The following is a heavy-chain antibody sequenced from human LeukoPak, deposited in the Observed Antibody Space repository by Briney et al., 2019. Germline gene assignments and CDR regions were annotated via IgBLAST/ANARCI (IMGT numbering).Heavy chain of an antibody. V-gene: IGHV1-2*02. CDR3: ARSKGVQLPLGA. Sequence: ASVKVSCKASGYTFTGYYMHWVRQAPGQGLEWMGWINPNSGGTNYAQKFQGRVTVTRDTSISTAYMELSRLRSDDTAVYYCARSKGVQLPLGAWGQGTLVTVSS. D-gene: IGHD2-2*01. CDR1: GYTFTGYY. CDR2: INPNSGGT. J-gene: IGHJ4*02.